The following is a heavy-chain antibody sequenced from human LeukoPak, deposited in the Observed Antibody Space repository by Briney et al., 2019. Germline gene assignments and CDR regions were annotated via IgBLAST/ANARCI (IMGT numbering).Heavy chain of an antibody. CDR3: ASSKVAVAERKPALWFDP. V-gene: IGHV4-59*01. CDR1: GGSIRSYY. Sequence: PSETLSLTCTVSGGSIRSYYWNWIRQPPGKGLEWIGYIYYSGSTNYNPSLKSRVTISVDTSKNQSPLKLSSVTAADTAVYFCASSKVAVAERKPALWFDPWGQGTLVTVSS. D-gene: IGHD6-19*01. J-gene: IGHJ5*02. CDR2: IYYSGST.